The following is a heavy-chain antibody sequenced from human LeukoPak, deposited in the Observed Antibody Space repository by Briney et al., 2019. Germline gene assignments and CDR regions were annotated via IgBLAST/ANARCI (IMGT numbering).Heavy chain of an antibody. CDR2: VSDNGSDT. V-gene: IGHV3-23*01. CDR3: AKRVPYSSSSVYFDY. J-gene: IGHJ4*02. Sequence: GGSLRLSCAASGLTFTNYAMSWVRQAPGKGLEWVSAVSDNGSDTYYADSVKGRFTISKDKSKNTVFLQMNSLRVEDTAIYYCAKRVPYSSSSVYFDYWGRGTLVTVSS. D-gene: IGHD6-6*01. CDR1: GLTFTNYA.